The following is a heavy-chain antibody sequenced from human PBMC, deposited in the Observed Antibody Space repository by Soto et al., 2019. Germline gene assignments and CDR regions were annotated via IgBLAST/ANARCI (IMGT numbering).Heavy chain of an antibody. V-gene: IGHV4-59*01. Sequence: SETLSLTCTVSGGSISSNYWSWIRQPPGKGVEWIGYIYHSGATDYNPALKSRVTISVDTSKNQFSLKLSSVTAADTAVYYCARGWNQGVYFDYWGQGPLVTVST. J-gene: IGHJ4*02. D-gene: IGHD1-1*01. CDR3: ARGWNQGVYFDY. CDR2: IYHSGAT. CDR1: GGSISSNY.